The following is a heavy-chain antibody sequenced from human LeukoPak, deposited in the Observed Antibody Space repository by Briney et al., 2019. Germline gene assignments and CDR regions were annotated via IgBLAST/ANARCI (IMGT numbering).Heavy chain of an antibody. D-gene: IGHD2-2*02. V-gene: IGHV4-34*01. CDR2: INHSGST. CDR1: GGSFSGYY. J-gene: IGHJ6*02. Sequence: PSETLSLTCAVYGGSFSGYYWSWIRQPPGKGLEWIGEINHSGSTNYNPSLKSRVTISVDTSKNQFSRNLSSVTAADTAVYYCARGSYGSSTSCYTRHKYYYYGMDVWGQGTTVTVSS. CDR3: ARGSYGSSTSCYTRHKYYYYGMDV.